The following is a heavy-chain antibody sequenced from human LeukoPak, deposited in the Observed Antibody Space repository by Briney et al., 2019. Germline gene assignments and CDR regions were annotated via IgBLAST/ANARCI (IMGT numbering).Heavy chain of an antibody. CDR1: GYTFTGYY. CDR2: INPNSGGT. J-gene: IGHJ5*02. D-gene: IGHD1-7*01. Sequence: ASVKVSCKASGYTFTGYYMHWVRQAPGQGLEWMGWINPNSGGTNYAQKFQGRVTMTRDTSISTAYMELSRLRSDDTAVYYCARDRYNWNYYWFDPWGQGTLVTVSS. V-gene: IGHV1-2*02. CDR3: ARDRYNWNYYWFDP.